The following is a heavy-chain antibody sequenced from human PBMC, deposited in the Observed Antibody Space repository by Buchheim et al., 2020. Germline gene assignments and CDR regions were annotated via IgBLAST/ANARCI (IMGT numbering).Heavy chain of an antibody. Sequence: EVQLEESGGGLVQPGGSLRLSCAASGFTLRTYWMHWVRQAPGKGLEWVSRINEDGSFTNYADSVKGRFTISRDNAEKKLYFQMTSLRVEDTAMYYCARDLSGSQDYWGQGTL. V-gene: IGHV3-74*01. CDR2: INEDGSFT. CDR3: ARDLSGSQDY. D-gene: IGHD1-26*01. J-gene: IGHJ4*02. CDR1: GFTLRTYW.